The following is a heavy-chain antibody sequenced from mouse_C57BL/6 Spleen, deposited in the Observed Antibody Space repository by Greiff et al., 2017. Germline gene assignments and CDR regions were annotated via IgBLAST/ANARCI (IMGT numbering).Heavy chain of an antibody. CDR3: ARKGSLYAMDY. D-gene: IGHD3-3*01. Sequence: EVKLVESGGGLVKPGGSLKLSCAASGFTFSDYGMHWVRQAPEKGLEWVAYISGGSSTIHYADTVKGRFTISRDNAKNTLFLQMTSLRSEDTAMYCCARKGSLYAMDYWGQGTSVTVSS. J-gene: IGHJ4*01. CDR2: ISGGSSTI. CDR1: GFTFSDYG. V-gene: IGHV5-17*01.